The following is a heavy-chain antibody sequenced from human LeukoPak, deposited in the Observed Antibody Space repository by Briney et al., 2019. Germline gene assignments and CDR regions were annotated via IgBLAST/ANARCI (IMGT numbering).Heavy chain of an antibody. CDR3: AKDLVTGSLDC. Sequence: GGSLRLSCAASGFTFSDYYMSWIRQAPGKGLEWVSSISGSGGSTYYADSVKGRFTISRDNSKNTLYLQMNSLRAEDTAVYYCAKDLVTGSLDCWGQGTLVTVSS. J-gene: IGHJ4*02. CDR1: GFTFSDYY. D-gene: IGHD3-10*01. V-gene: IGHV3-23*01. CDR2: ISGSGGST.